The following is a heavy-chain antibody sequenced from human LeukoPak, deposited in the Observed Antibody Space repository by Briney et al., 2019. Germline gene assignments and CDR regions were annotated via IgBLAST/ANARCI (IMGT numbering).Heavy chain of an antibody. CDR2: IIPIFVTA. J-gene: IGHJ5*02. CDR3: ARARDFGVVTHNWFDP. D-gene: IGHD3-3*01. V-gene: IGHV1-69*13. Sequence: GASVKVSCKASGGTFSSYAISWVRQAPGQGLDWMGGIIPIFVTANYAQKFQARGTITAHQSTSTAYMELSSVRSEDTAVYYCARARDFGVVTHNWFDPWGQRTLVTVSS. CDR1: GGTFSSYA.